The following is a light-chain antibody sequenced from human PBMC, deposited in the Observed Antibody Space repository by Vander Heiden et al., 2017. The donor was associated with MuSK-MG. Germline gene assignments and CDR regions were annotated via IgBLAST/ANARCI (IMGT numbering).Light chain of an antibody. Sequence: QAVVTQEPSLTVSPVGTVTLTCASTTGAVTSRHYPYWFQPKPGQAPRPLIDDTTKKHSCKPVCVSGSLLGGTAALTLSNAQPEEESYYYCLHSYSDVLVFGTGTKVTVL. CDR2: DTT. J-gene: IGLJ1*01. V-gene: IGLV7-46*01. CDR1: TGAVTSRHY. CDR3: LHSYSDVLV.